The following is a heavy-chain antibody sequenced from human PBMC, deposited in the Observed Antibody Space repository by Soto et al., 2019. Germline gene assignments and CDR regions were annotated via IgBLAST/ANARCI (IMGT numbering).Heavy chain of an antibody. CDR3: ARDSPSPYCSGGSCYSAWYFDL. D-gene: IGHD2-15*01. V-gene: IGHV4-4*07. CDR1: GGSISSYY. J-gene: IGHJ2*01. CDR2: IYTSGST. Sequence: QVQLQESGPGLVKPSETLSLTCTVSGGSISSYYWSWIRQPAGKGLEWIGRIYTSGSTNYNPSLKSRVTRSVDTSKNQFSLKLSSVTAADTAVYYCARDSPSPYCSGGSCYSAWYFDLWGRGTLVTVSS.